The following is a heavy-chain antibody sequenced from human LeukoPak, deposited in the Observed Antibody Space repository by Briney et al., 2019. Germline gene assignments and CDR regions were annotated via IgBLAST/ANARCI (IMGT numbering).Heavy chain of an antibody. CDR3: AKGASSGWMYNWFYP. Sequence: GGSLRLSCAASGFTFDDYAMHWVRQAPGKGVEGVSGISWNSGSIVYAASVKGRFTISRDNAKNSLYLQMNSLRAEDTALYYCAKGASSGWMYNWFYPWGQGTLVTVSS. D-gene: IGHD6-19*01. J-gene: IGHJ5*02. CDR1: GFTFDDYA. CDR2: ISWNSGSI. V-gene: IGHV3-9*01.